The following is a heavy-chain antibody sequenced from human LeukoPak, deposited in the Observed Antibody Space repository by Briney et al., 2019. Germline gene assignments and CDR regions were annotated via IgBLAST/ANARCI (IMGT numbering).Heavy chain of an antibody. D-gene: IGHD3-22*01. V-gene: IGHV3-21*01. CDR2: ISSSSSYI. CDR1: GFTFSSYS. Sequence: TGGSLRLSCAASGFTFSSYSMNWVRQAPGKGLEWVSSISSSSSYIYYADSVKGRFTISRDNAKNSLYLQMNSLRAEDTAVYYCAREDSSSDFDYWGQGTLVTVSS. CDR3: AREDSSSDFDY. J-gene: IGHJ4*02.